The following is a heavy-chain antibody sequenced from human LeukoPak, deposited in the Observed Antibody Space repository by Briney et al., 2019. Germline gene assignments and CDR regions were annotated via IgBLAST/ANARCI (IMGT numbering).Heavy chain of an antibody. V-gene: IGHV4-38-2*02. CDR1: GYSITSGYY. Sequence: KPSETLSLTCNVSGYSITSGYYWGWIRQPPGKGLEWIGSMYHSGNPQYNPSLKSRVTISVDTSKNQFSLKLSSVTAADTAVYYCASRGYSYGYIDYWGQGTLVTVSS. D-gene: IGHD5-18*01. CDR2: MYHSGNP. J-gene: IGHJ4*02. CDR3: ASRGYSYGYIDY.